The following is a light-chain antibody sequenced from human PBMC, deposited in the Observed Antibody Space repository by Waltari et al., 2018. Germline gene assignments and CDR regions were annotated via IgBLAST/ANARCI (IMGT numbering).Light chain of an antibody. V-gene: IGKV4-1*01. CDR3: QQYYGAPLT. Sequence: DIVMTQSPDSLAVSLGERATINCKSSQSFFSSSTNKNYLAWFPQKPGQPPRLLIFWASNREAGVPDRFGGSGSGTDFTLTISSLQAEDVAVYYCQQYYGAPLTFGGGTKVEIK. J-gene: IGKJ4*01. CDR2: WAS. CDR1: QSFFSSSTNKNY.